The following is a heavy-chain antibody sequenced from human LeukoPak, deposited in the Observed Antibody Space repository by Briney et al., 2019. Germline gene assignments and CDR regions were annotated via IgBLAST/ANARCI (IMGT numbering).Heavy chain of an antibody. CDR1: GFTFSSYS. V-gene: IGHV3-48*04. Sequence: GGSLRLSCAASGFTFSSYSMNWVRQAPGKGLEWVSYISSSSSTIYYADSVKGRFTISRDNAKNSLYLQMNSLRAEDTAVYYCAREGAAAGSDAFDIWGQGTMVTVSS. CDR3: AREGAAAGSDAFDI. CDR2: ISSSSSTI. J-gene: IGHJ3*02. D-gene: IGHD6-13*01.